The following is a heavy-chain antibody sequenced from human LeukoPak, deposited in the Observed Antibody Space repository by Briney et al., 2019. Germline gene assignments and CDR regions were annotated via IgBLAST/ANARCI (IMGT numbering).Heavy chain of an antibody. CDR3: TRQYYDSIA. D-gene: IGHD3-22*01. CDR2: IRSTANGYAT. Sequence: GGSLRLSCAASGFTFSGSALHWVRQASGKGLEWVGRIRSTANGYATAYAASVKGRFTISRDDSKNTAYLQMDSLKTEDTAVYYCTRQYYDSIAWGQGTLVTVSS. CDR1: GFTFSGSA. J-gene: IGHJ5*02. V-gene: IGHV3-73*01.